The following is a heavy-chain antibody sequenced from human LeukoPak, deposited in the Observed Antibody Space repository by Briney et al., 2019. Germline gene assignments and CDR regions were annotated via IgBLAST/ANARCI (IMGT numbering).Heavy chain of an antibody. Sequence: GGSLRLSCAASGFTFSSSNMHWVRQAPGKGLQWISYVSTTGSTIYYADSVEGRFTISRDNAKNSLYLQMISLRAEDTAVYYCATDLAGIEAPYWGQGTLVTVSS. CDR1: GFTFSSSN. D-gene: IGHD6-13*01. CDR3: ATDLAGIEAPY. V-gene: IGHV3-48*01. CDR2: VSTTGSTI. J-gene: IGHJ4*02.